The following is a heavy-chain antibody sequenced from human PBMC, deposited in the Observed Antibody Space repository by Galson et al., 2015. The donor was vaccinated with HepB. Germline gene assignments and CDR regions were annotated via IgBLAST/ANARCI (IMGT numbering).Heavy chain of an antibody. CDR3: SRDRGGSGSYLSYYYDMDV. Sequence: SLRLSCAASGFTFSSYNMNWVRQAPGKGLEWVSYISSSSSTIYYVDSVKGRFTVSRDNAKNSLYLQMNSQRAEDTAVYYCSRDRGGSGSYLSYYYDMDVWGQGTTATVSS. V-gene: IGHV3-48*04. J-gene: IGHJ6*02. CDR2: ISSSSSTI. CDR1: GFTFSSYN. D-gene: IGHD3-10*01.